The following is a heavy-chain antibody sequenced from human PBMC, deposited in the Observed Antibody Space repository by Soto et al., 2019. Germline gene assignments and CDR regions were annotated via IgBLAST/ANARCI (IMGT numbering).Heavy chain of an antibody. Sequence: ASVKVSCKASGYTFTSYAMHWVRQAPGQRLEWMGWINAGNGNTKYSQKFQGRVTITRDTSASTAYMELSSLRSEDTAVYYCARDHKSSYSSGFSAFDIWGQGTMVTVSS. J-gene: IGHJ3*02. CDR1: GYTFTSYA. D-gene: IGHD6-19*01. CDR3: ARDHKSSYSSGFSAFDI. V-gene: IGHV1-3*01. CDR2: INAGNGNT.